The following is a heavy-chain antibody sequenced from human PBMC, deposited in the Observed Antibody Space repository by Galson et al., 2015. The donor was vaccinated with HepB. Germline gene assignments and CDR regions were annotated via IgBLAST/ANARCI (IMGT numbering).Heavy chain of an antibody. CDR1: GFTFSSYA. CDR3: ASHLWELLYFDY. Sequence: SLRLSCAASGFTFSSYAMSWVRQAPGKGLEWVSAISGSGGSTYYADSVKGRFTISRDNSKNTLYLQMNSLRAEDTAVYYCASHLWELLYFDYWGQGTLVTVPS. J-gene: IGHJ4*02. V-gene: IGHV3-23*01. CDR2: ISGSGGST. D-gene: IGHD1-26*01.